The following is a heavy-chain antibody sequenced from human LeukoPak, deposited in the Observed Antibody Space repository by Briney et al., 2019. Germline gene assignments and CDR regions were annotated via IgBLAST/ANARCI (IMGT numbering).Heavy chain of an antibody. CDR2: IIPIFGTA. D-gene: IGHD2-2*01. Sequence: SVKVSCKASGGTFSSYAISWVRQAPGQGLEWMGGIIPIFGTANYAQKFQGGVTITADESTGTAYMELSSLRSEDTAVYYCARSTVPAASPGVHAFDIWGQGTMVTVSS. CDR1: GGTFSSYA. CDR3: ARSTVPAASPGVHAFDI. J-gene: IGHJ3*02. V-gene: IGHV1-69*13.